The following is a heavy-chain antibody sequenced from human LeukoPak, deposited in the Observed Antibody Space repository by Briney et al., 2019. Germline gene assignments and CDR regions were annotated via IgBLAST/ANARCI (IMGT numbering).Heavy chain of an antibody. V-gene: IGHV1-69*13. Sequence: GASVKVSCKASGYTFTSYDINWVRQAPGQGLEWMGGIIPIFGTANYAQKFQGRVTITADESTSTAYMELSSLRSEDTAVYYCASPPVRYFDWEGDNYFDYWGQGTLVTVSS. J-gene: IGHJ4*02. CDR1: GYTFTSYD. CDR2: IIPIFGTA. D-gene: IGHD3-9*01. CDR3: ASPPVRYFDWEGDNYFDY.